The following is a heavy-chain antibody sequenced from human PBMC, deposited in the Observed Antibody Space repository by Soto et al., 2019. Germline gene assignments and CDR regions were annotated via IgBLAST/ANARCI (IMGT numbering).Heavy chain of an antibody. CDR3: ARNRGHCSGGSCYRGPNYYYYYMDV. J-gene: IGHJ6*03. Sequence: GGSLRLSCAASGFTVSSNYMSWVRQAPGKGLEWVSVIYSGGSTYYADSVKGRFTISRDNSKNTLYLQMNSLRAEDTAVYYCARNRGHCSGGSCYRGPNYYYYYMDVWGKGTTVTVSS. CDR2: IYSGGST. D-gene: IGHD2-15*01. V-gene: IGHV3-66*01. CDR1: GFTVSSNY.